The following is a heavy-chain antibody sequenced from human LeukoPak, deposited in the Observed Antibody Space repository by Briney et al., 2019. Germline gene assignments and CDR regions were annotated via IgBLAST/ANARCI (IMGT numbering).Heavy chain of an antibody. CDR1: GFTFSNYR. CDR2: ISSSSIYI. V-gene: IGHV3-21*01. D-gene: IGHD5-24*01. Sequence: GGSLRLSCSASGFTFSNYRMNWVRQAPGKGLEWVSSISSSSIYIYYADSLKGRFTISRDNAKKSLYLQMNSLRAEDTAVYYCARGRDGYNLVDAFDIWGQGIMVTVSS. CDR3: ARGRDGYNLVDAFDI. J-gene: IGHJ3*02.